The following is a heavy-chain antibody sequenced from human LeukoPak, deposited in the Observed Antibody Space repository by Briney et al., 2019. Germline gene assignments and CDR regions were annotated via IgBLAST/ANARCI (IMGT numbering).Heavy chain of an antibody. CDR2: IYYSGST. V-gene: IGHV4-39*01. J-gene: IGHJ4*02. D-gene: IGHD3-16*02. CDR1: GGSISSSSYY. CDR3: ARLGDDYVWGSYRFFDY. Sequence: SETLSLTCTVSGGSISSSSYYWGWIRQPPGKGLEWIGSIYYSGSTYYNPSLKSRVTISVDTSKNQFSLKLSSVTAADTAAYYCARLGDDYVWGSYRFFDYWGQGTLVTVSS.